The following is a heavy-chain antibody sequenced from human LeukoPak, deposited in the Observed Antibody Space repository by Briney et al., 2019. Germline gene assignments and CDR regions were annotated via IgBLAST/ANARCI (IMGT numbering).Heavy chain of an antibody. CDR2: IKQDGSEK. V-gene: IGHV3-7*01. Sequence: PGGSLRLSCAASGFTFSSYWMSWVRQAPGKGLEWVANIKQDGSEKYYVDSVKGRFTISRDNAKNSLYLQMNSLRAEDTAVYYCARESGIVATMWGPWFDPWGQGTLVTVSS. CDR1: GFTFSSYW. D-gene: IGHD5-12*01. CDR3: ARESGIVATMWGPWFDP. J-gene: IGHJ5*02.